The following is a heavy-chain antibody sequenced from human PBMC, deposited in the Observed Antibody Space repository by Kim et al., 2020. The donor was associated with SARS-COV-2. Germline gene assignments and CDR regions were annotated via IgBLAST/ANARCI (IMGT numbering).Heavy chain of an antibody. Sequence: GGSLRLSCSVSGFTLGDYAMSWVRQAPGEGLQWVCIIRNKAYGGTTQYAASVKGRISISRDDSKNIVYLQMNSLKTEDTAAYYCSREGYSDSWEGFSYY. CDR3: SREGYSDSWEGFSYY. V-gene: IGHV3-49*04. D-gene: IGHD6-13*01. J-gene: IGHJ6*01. CDR2: IRNKAYGGTT. CDR1: GFTLGDYA.